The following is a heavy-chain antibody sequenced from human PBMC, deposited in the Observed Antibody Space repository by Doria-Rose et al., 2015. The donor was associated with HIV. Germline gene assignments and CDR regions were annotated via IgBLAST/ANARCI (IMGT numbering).Heavy chain of an antibody. CDR3: ARDAHQWIQYPFDY. D-gene: IGHD5-18*01. Sequence: VQLVESGGGLVKPGGSLRLSCAASGFTFSSYSMNWVRQAPGKGLEWVSSISSSSSYIYYADSVKGRFTISRDNAKSSLYLQMNSLRAEDSAVYYCARDAHQWIQYPFDYWGQGTLVTVSS. CDR1: GFTFSSYS. J-gene: IGHJ4*02. CDR2: ISSSSSYI. V-gene: IGHV3-21*01.